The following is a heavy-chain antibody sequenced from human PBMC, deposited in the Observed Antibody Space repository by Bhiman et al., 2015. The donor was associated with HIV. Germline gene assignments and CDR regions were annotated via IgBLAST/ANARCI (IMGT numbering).Heavy chain of an antibody. CDR3: ARGGGLVVLPTTSRGDY. CDR1: GFTFSAYN. D-gene: IGHD2-2*01. CDR2: ISSTSAYI. V-gene: IGHV3-21*01. Sequence: EVQLVESGGGLVKPGGSLRLSCAVSGFTFSAYNMNWVRQAPGKGLEWVSLISSTSAYIFYADSVKGRFTISRDNAKSSLFLQVNSLRAEDTAVYYCARGGGLVVLPTTSRGDYWGQGTLVTVSS. J-gene: IGHJ4*02.